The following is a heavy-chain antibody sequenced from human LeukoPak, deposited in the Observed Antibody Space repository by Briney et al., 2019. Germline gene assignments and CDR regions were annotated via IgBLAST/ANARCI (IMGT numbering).Heavy chain of an antibody. D-gene: IGHD2-2*01. V-gene: IGHV3-23*01. CDR2: FSGSGGRT. J-gene: IGHJ4*02. CDR1: GFTFSTYA. CDR3: AKVTSSYNYFDY. Sequence: GGSLRLSCAASGFTFSTYAMSWVRQAPGKGLEWVSTFSGSGGRTLYADPVKGRFVTSRDNSKNTLYLQMNSLRAEDTAVYYCAKVTSSYNYFDYWGQGAPVTVSS.